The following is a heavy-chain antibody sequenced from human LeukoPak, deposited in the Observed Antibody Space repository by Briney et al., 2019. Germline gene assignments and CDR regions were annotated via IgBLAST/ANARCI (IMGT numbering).Heavy chain of an antibody. CDR2: IVVGSGNT. CDR3: ARASGGSGSYTFPNWYFDL. CDR1: GFTFTSSA. J-gene: IGHJ2*01. D-gene: IGHD3-10*01. V-gene: IGHV1-58*01. Sequence: ASVKVSCKASGFTFTSSAVQWVRQARGQRLEWIGWIVVGSGNTNYAQKFQGRVTMTRDTSTSTVYMELSSLRSEDTAVYYCARASGGSGSYTFPNWYFDLWGRVTLVTVSS.